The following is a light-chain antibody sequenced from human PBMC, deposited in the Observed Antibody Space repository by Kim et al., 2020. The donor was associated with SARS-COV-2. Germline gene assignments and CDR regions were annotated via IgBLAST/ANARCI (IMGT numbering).Light chain of an antibody. CDR2: DAS. J-gene: IGKJ4*01. Sequence: EIVLTQSPATLSLSPGERATLSCRASQSVSSYLAWYQQKPGQAPGLVIYDASNRATGVPARFSGSGSGTDFTLTIGSLEPEDFALYYCQQRANWPLTFGGGTKVDIK. V-gene: IGKV3-11*01. CDR3: QQRANWPLT. CDR1: QSVSSY.